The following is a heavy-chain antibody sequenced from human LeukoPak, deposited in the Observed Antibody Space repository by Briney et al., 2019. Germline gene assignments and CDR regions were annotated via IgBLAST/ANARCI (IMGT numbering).Heavy chain of an antibody. CDR2: ISSTSIYI. CDR3: ARGGYSSAFEI. CDR1: GFTFSSYS. D-gene: IGHD6-13*01. Sequence: GGSLRLSCAASGFTFSSYSMNWVRQAPGKGLEWVSSISSTSIYIYDADSVKGRFTISRDNVKNSLYLQMNSLRAEDTAVYYCARGGYSSAFEIWGQGTMVTVSS. V-gene: IGHV3-21*01. J-gene: IGHJ3*02.